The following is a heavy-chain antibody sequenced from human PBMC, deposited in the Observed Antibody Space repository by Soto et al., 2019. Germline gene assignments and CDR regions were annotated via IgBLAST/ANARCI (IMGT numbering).Heavy chain of an antibody. CDR2: INTYNGNT. D-gene: IGHD3-16*01. V-gene: IGHV1-18*01. J-gene: IGHJ6*02. CDR1: GYTFTRYG. Sequence: QVQLVQSGAEVKNPGASVKVSCKASGYTFTRYGIGWARQAPGQGLEWMGWINTYNGNTNYAHNVKGRVTLTTDTSTSTAYMELRSLRSNDTAIYYCAMVDVYVTPSPQDVWGQGTTVIVSS. CDR3: AMVDVYVTPSPQDV.